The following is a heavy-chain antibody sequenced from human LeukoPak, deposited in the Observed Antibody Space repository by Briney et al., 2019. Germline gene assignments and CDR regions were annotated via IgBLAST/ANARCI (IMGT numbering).Heavy chain of an antibody. Sequence: AGSLRLSCAASGFTFSSYWMSWVRQAPGKGLEWVANIKQDGSEKYYMDSVRGRFTISRDNAKNSVYLQMNSLRVEDTAVYYCARDFRFHDDYWGQGTLVTVSS. CDR1: GFTFSSYW. V-gene: IGHV3-7*01. J-gene: IGHJ4*02. CDR3: ARDFRFHDDY. CDR2: IKQDGSEK.